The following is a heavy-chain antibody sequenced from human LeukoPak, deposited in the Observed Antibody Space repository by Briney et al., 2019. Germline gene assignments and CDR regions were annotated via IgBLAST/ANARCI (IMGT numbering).Heavy chain of an antibody. V-gene: IGHV3-30*18. D-gene: IGHD2-21*02. CDR3: AKEVCGGDCYLIGY. CDR1: GFTFSSYG. Sequence: GRSLRLSCAASGFTFSSYGMHWVRQAPGKGLEWVAVISYDGSNKYYADSVKGRFTISRDNSKNTLYLQMNSLRAEDTAVYYCAKEVCGGDCYLIGYWGQGTLVTVSS. CDR2: ISYDGSNK. J-gene: IGHJ4*02.